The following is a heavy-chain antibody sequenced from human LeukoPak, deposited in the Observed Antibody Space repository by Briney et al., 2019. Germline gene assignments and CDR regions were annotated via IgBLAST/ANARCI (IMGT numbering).Heavy chain of an antibody. D-gene: IGHD6-19*01. CDR3: ASRSSGPPDFDY. CDR1: GGSFSGYY. Sequence: PSETLSLTCAVYGGSFSGYYWSWIRQPPGKGLESIGEINHSGSTNYNPSLKSRVTISVDTSKNQFSLKLSSVTAADTAVYYCASRSSGPPDFDYWGQGTLVTISS. V-gene: IGHV4-34*01. CDR2: INHSGST. J-gene: IGHJ4*02.